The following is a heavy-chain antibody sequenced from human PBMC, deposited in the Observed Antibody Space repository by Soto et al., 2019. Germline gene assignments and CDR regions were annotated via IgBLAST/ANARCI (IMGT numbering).Heavy chain of an antibody. D-gene: IGHD6-19*01. CDR1: GYTFTKYA. CDR3: AREQWLGVDY. V-gene: IGHV1-3*05. J-gene: IGHJ4*02. CDR2: INACNGNT. Sequence: QVQLVQSGAEEKKPGASVKVSCKASGYTFTKYAMHWVRQAPGQSLEWMGWINACNGNTKYSQKFQGRVTITRDTSASAAYMELSSLRSEDTAVYYCAREQWLGVDYWGQGTLVTVSS.